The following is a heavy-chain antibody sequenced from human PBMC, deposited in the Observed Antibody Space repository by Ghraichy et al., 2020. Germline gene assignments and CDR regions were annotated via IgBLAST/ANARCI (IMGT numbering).Heavy chain of an antibody. V-gene: IGHV3-21*01. CDR1: GFIVNSYS. D-gene: IGHD2-2*01. Sequence: GGSLRLSCAASGFIVNSYSMNWVRQAPGKGLEWVSSISPSSHDTYYANSLKGRFTISRDNARNSVYLQMNSLSAEDTAVYYCAREGAYQEFDYWGQGTLVTVSS. CDR2: ISPSSHDT. CDR3: AREGAYQEFDY. J-gene: IGHJ4*02.